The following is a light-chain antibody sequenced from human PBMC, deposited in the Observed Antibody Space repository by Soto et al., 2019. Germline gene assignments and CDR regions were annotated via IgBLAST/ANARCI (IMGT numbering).Light chain of an antibody. J-gene: IGKJ1*01. Sequence: EIVLTQSPGTLSLSPGARATLSCRASQSVSNNYLAWYQQKPGQAPRLLIYGASNRATGIPDRFSGSGSGTDFTLTISRLEPEDCAVYYCQQYGSSGTFGQGTKVDIK. CDR2: GAS. CDR3: QQYGSSGT. V-gene: IGKV3-20*01. CDR1: QSVSNNY.